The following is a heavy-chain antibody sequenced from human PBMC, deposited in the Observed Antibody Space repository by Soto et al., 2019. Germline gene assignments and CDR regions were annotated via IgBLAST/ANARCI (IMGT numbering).Heavy chain of an antibody. CDR3: AKDDFVVVAISRSYDI. CDR2: ISTEGSTT. CDR1: GFTFSRYW. J-gene: IGHJ3*02. Sequence: EVQLVESGGGLVQPGGSLRLSCAASGFTFSRYWMHWVRQAPGEGLVWVSGISTEGSTTRYVDSVKGRFTISRDNVKNTLYRQMSSLRAGDTAVYYCAKDDFVVVAISRSYDIWAQGTVVTVSS. V-gene: IGHV3-74*01. D-gene: IGHD2-15*01.